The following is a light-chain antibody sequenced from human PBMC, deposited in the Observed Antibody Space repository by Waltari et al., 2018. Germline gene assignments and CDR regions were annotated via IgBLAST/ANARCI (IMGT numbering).Light chain of an antibody. J-gene: IGKJ1*01. CDR3: QQYYSTPSWT. CDR1: QRVLYSSNNKNY. CDR2: WAS. V-gene: IGKV4-1*01. Sequence: DIVMTQSPDSLAVSLGERAPINCKSSQRVLYSSNNKNYLAWYQQKPGQPPKLLIYWASTRESGVPDRFSGSGSGTDFTLTISSLQAEDVAVYYCQQYYSTPSWTFGQGTKVEIK.